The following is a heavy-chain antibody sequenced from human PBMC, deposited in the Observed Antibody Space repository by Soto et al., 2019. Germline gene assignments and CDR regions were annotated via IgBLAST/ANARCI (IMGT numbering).Heavy chain of an antibody. V-gene: IGHV4-31*03. J-gene: IGHJ5*02. CDR1: GGSISSGGYY. D-gene: IGHD6-19*01. CDR2: IYYSGST. CDR3: ARGGSGWKALNWFDP. Sequence: SETLSLTCTVSGGSISSGGYYWSWIRQHPGKGLEWIGYIYYSGSTYFNPSLKSRLTISLDTSQNHFSLRLNAVTAADTATYYCARGGSGWKALNWFDPWGQGIMVTVSS.